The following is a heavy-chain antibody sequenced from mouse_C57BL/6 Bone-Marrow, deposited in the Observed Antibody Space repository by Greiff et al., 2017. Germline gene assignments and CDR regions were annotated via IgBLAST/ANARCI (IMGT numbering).Heavy chain of an antibody. CDR3: ARVDDGYPHFDY. CDR1: GFNINDYY. CDR2: IDPGDGET. D-gene: IGHD2-3*01. V-gene: IGHV14-2*01. Sequence: EVQLQQSGAELVKPGASVKLSCTASGFNINDYYMHWVKQRPEQGLEWIGRIDPGDGETKYAPKFQGKATLTADTSSNTAYLQLSSLTSADTAVDYYARVDDGYPHFDYWGQGTALTVTA. J-gene: IGHJ2*01.